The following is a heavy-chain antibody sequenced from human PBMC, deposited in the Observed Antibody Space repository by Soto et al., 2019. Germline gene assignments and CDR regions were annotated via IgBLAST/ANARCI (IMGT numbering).Heavy chain of an antibody. CDR3: ARAIGPTLFDY. V-gene: IGHV3-13*04. D-gene: IGHD3-22*01. CDR2: IGTAGDT. Sequence: GSLRLSCSASGFTFSSYDMHWVRQGPGKGLEWVSAIGTAGDTNYAGSVKGRFTISRENAKNSLYLQMNSLRAGDTAIYFSARAIGPTLFDYWGQGTMVTVYS. CDR1: GFTFSSYD. J-gene: IGHJ4*02.